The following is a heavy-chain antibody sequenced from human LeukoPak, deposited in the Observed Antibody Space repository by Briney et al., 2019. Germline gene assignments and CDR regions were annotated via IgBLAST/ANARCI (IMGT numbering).Heavy chain of an antibody. V-gene: IGHV3-49*03. CDR2: IRSKAYGGTT. CDR1: GFTFGDYA. J-gene: IGHJ5*02. Sequence: GRSLRLSCTASGFTFGDYAMGWFRQAPGKGLEWVGFIRSKAYGGTTEYAASVKGRFTISRDDSKSIAYLQMNSLKTEDTAVYYCTRGLYSGYSNWFDPWGQGTLVTVSS. D-gene: IGHD5-12*01. CDR3: TRGLYSGYSNWFDP.